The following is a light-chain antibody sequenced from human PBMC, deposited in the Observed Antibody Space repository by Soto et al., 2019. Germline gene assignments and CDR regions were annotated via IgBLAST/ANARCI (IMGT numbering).Light chain of an antibody. CDR3: QQYGTSPPST. V-gene: IGKV3-20*01. J-gene: IGKJ5*01. Sequence: SPGTLSLSPGERATLSCRASQSVSSSYLAWYQQKPGQAPRLLINGASSRATGIPDRFSGSGSGTDFTLTISRLEPEDFAVYYCQQYGTSPPSTFGQWTRLEIK. CDR2: GAS. CDR1: QSVSSSY.